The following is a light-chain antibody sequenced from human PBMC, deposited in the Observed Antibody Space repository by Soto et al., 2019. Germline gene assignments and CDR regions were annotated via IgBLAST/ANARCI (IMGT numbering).Light chain of an antibody. CDR1: HSIRITS. V-gene: IGKV3-20*01. J-gene: IGKJ1*01. CDR3: QQYGRSGT. Sequence: ENVLTQGPRTLSLSPGERATLSCRAFHSIRITSLARYQQKHVQAPRLLIYATSSRDTGIPDRFSGSGSGTDFTLTISRLEHEDFAVYHCQQYGRSGTFGQGTKVDIK. CDR2: ATS.